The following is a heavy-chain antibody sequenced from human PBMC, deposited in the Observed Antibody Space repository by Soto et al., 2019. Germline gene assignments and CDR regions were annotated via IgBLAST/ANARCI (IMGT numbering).Heavy chain of an antibody. V-gene: IGHV4-30-2*01. CDR1: GGSISSGGYS. CDR2: IYHSGST. D-gene: IGHD2-15*01. Sequence: QLQLQESGSGLVKPSQTLSLTCAVSGGSISSGGYSWSWIRQPPGKGLEWIGYIYHSGSTYYNPSHKSPVTVAGDRPKDQFPLKLSSVTAADTAVYYCARGLVVAAQHWGQGALVTVSS. J-gene: IGHJ4*02. CDR3: ARGLVVAAQH.